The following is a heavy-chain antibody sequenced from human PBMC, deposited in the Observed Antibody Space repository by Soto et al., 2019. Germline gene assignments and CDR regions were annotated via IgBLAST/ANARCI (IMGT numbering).Heavy chain of an antibody. J-gene: IGHJ6*02. V-gene: IGHV3-13*01. Sequence: GGSLRLSCAASGFTFSSYDMHWVRQATGKGLEWVSAIGTAGDTYYPGSVKGRFTISRENAKNSLYLQMNSLRAEDTAVYYCARGRGSSFYYYYYGMDVWGQGTTVTVSS. CDR2: IGTAGDT. CDR1: GFTFSSYD. CDR3: ARGRGSSFYYYYYGMDV. D-gene: IGHD6-6*01.